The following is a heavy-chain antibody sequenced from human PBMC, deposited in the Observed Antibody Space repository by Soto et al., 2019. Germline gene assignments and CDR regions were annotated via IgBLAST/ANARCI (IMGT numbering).Heavy chain of an antibody. CDR2: IWYDGSNK. V-gene: IGHV3-33*01. Sequence: GGSLRLSCAASGFTFSSYGMHWVRQAPGKGLEWVAVIWYDGSNKYYADSVKGRFTISRDNSKNTLYLQMNSLRAEDTAVYYCARSSGWYFGYFDYWGQGTLVTVSS. J-gene: IGHJ4*02. D-gene: IGHD6-19*01. CDR3: ARSSGWYFGYFDY. CDR1: GFTFSSYG.